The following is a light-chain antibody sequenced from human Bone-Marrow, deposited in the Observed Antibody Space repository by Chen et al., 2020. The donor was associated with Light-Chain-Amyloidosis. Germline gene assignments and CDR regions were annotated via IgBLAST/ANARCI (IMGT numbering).Light chain of an antibody. CDR1: QTISSNY. V-gene: IGKV3-20*01. CDR2: GSS. Sequence: EIVLTQSPGTLSLSPGEGANLSCSARQTISSNYLTWYQQKFCHAPRPLIYGSSSRATGIPDRFTGSRFGKDFTLTINRLEPQDYEMYNCQQYGTSPLTFGVGTKVENK. J-gene: IGKJ4*02. CDR3: QQYGTSPLT.